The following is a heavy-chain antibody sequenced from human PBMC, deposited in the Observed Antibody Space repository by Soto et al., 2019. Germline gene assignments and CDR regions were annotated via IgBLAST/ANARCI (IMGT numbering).Heavy chain of an antibody. CDR3: ARDLGS. J-gene: IGHJ5*02. V-gene: IGHV3-72*01. Sequence: VQLVQSGAEVKKPGSSVKVSCKASGGTFSDHYMDWVRQAPGKGLEWVGRSRNKANSYTTEYAASVRGRFTISRDDSKNSLYLQMNSLKTEDTAVYYCARDLGSWGQGTLVTVSS. CDR2: SRNKANSYTT. CDR1: GGTFSDHY.